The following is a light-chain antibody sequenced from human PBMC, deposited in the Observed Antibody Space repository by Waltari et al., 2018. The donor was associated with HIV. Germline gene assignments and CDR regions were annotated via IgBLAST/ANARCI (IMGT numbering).Light chain of an antibody. CDR3: QQYFSTPWT. CDR2: WAS. V-gene: IGKV4-1*01. J-gene: IGKJ1*01. CDR1: RNIFYRSFNRNY. Sequence: DIVMTQSPDSLAVSLGGRATINCKSSRNIFYRSFNRNYLSWYQQKPGQPPKLVIYWASTRGSGVPDRFSGSGSETNFTLTISSLQAEDAAVYYCQQYFSTPWTFGQGTTVEVK.